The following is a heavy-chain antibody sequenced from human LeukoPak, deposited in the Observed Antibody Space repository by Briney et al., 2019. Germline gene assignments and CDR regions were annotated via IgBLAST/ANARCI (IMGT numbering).Heavy chain of an antibody. Sequence: PSETLSLTCTVSGGSISSGSYYWSWIRQPAGKGLEWIGRIYTSGSTNYNPSLKSRVTISVDTSKNQFSLKLSSVTAADTAVYYCARGEWELGYYMDVWGKGTTVTISS. V-gene: IGHV4-61*02. D-gene: IGHD1-26*01. CDR1: GGSISSGSYY. J-gene: IGHJ6*03. CDR2: IYTSGST. CDR3: ARGEWELGYYMDV.